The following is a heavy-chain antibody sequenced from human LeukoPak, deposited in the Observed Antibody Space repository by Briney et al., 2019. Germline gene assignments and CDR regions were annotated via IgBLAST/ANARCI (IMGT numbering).Heavy chain of an antibody. J-gene: IGHJ4*02. D-gene: IGHD7-27*01. CDR3: ARVSSGRNWGSFDY. CDR2: IYYSGST. Sequence: SETLSLTCTVSGGSISSSSYYWGWIRQPPGKGLEWIGYIYYSGSTYYNPSLKSRVTISLDTSKNQFSLKLSSVTAADTAVYYCARVSSGRNWGSFDYWGQGTLVTVSS. CDR1: GGSISSSSYY. V-gene: IGHV4-30-4*08.